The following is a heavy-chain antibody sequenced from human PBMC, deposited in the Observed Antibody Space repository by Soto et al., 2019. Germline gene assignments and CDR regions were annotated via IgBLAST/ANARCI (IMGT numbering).Heavy chain of an antibody. CDR3: AREYDGLLTGYYTDY. CDR1: GFPFSSYW. CDR2: ISGDGVTT. V-gene: IGHV3-74*01. Sequence: EVQLVESGGDLVQRGGSLRLSCAASGFPFSSYWMHCVRHTPGKGLDWVARISGDGVTTYYADSVTGRFTVSRDNAKNTLSLQISGLRAEDTAVYYCAREYDGLLTGYYTDYCGQGTMVSVSS. J-gene: IGHJ4*02. D-gene: IGHD3-9*01.